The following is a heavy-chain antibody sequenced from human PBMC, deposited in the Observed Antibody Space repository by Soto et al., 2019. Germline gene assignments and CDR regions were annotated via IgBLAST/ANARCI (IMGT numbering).Heavy chain of an antibody. J-gene: IGHJ4*02. V-gene: IGHV3-30*18. CDR1: GFTFSSYG. CDR3: AKDHHDILTGYTGSFDY. Sequence: GGSLRLSCAASGFTFSSYGMHWVRQAPGKGLEWVAVISYDGSNKYYADSVKGRFTISRDNSKNTLYLQMNSLRAGDTAVYYCAKDHHDILTGYTGSFDYWGQGTLVTVSS. D-gene: IGHD3-9*01. CDR2: ISYDGSNK.